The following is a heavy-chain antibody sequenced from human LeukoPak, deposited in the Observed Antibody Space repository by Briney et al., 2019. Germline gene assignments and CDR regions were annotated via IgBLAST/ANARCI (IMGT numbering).Heavy chain of an antibody. CDR1: GFIFSHYA. CDR3: ARDRDSYGQITYYFDY. Sequence: GGSLRLSCTASGFIFSHYAMTWVRQAPGKGLEWVSGIGDSGGTTYYADSVKGRFIISRDNSKNTLYLQMNDLRAEDTAVYYCARDRDSYGQITYYFDYWGQGTLVTVSS. V-gene: IGHV3-23*01. D-gene: IGHD5-18*01. CDR2: IGDSGGTT. J-gene: IGHJ4*02.